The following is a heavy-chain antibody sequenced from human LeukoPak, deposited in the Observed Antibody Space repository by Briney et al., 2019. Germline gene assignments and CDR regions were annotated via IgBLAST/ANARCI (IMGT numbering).Heavy chain of an antibody. CDR2: LYSDGNT. Sequence: PGGSLRLSCAASGCTVITNDMTWVRQAPGKGLEWVSVLYSDGNTKYADSVQGRFTISRDNSKNTLYLEMNSLSPDDTAVYYCARGVGPLAANTLAYWGQGTLVTVSS. V-gene: IGHV3-53*01. D-gene: IGHD3-16*01. CDR3: ARGVGPLAANTLAY. J-gene: IGHJ4*02. CDR1: GCTVITND.